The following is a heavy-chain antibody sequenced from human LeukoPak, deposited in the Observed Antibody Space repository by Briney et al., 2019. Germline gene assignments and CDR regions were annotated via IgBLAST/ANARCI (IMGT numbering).Heavy chain of an antibody. CDR3: AGERNWFDP. V-gene: IGHV3-21*01. CDR2: ISSSSSYI. CDR1: GFTFSSYS. Sequence: NPGGSLRLSCAASGFTFSSYSMNWVRQAPGKGLEWVSSISSSSSYIYYADSLKGRFTISRDNAKNSLFLQMNSLRAEDTAVYYCAGERNWFDPWGQGTLVTVSS. J-gene: IGHJ5*02.